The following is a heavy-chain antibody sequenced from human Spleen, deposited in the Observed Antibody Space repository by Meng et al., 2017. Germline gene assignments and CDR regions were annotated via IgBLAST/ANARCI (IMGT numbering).Heavy chain of an antibody. V-gene: IGHV3-30*04. CDR2: ISYDGSNK. J-gene: IGHJ4*02. CDR3: ARTSTVTTVSAEYYFDY. CDR1: GFTFSSYA. Sequence: GGSLRLSCAASGFTFSSYAMHWVRQAPGKGLEWVAVISYDGSNKYYADSVKGRFTISRDNSKNTLYLQMNSLRAEDTAVYYCARTSTVTTVSAEYYFDYWGQGTLVTVSS. D-gene: IGHD4-17*01.